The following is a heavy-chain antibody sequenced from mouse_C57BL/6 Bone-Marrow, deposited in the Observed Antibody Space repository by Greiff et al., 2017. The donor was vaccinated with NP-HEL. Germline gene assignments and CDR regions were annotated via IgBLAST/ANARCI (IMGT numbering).Heavy chain of an antibody. D-gene: IGHD2-5*01. CDR2: IDPEDGDT. J-gene: IGHJ3*01. V-gene: IGHV14-1*01. CDR1: GFNIKDYY. CDR3: TTYYSNSWFAY. Sequence: VQLQQSGAELVRPGASVKLSCTASGFNIKDYYMHWVKQRPEQGLEWIGRIDPEDGDTEYAPKFPGKATMTADTSSNTAYLQLSSLTSEDTAVYYCTTYYSNSWFAYWGQGTLVTVSA.